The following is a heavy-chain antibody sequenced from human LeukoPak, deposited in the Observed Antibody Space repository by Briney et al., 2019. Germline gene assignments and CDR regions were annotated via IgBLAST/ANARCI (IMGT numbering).Heavy chain of an antibody. Sequence: GGSLRLSCAASGFTFSSYAMSWVRQAPGKGLEWVSAICGSGGSTYYADSVKGRFTISRDNSKNTLYLQMNSLRAEDTAVYYCAKADIVVVPAAQDLYYYGMDVWGQGTTVTVSS. CDR1: GFTFSSYA. CDR3: AKADIVVVPAAQDLYYYGMDV. V-gene: IGHV3-23*01. J-gene: IGHJ6*02. CDR2: ICGSGGST. D-gene: IGHD2-2*01.